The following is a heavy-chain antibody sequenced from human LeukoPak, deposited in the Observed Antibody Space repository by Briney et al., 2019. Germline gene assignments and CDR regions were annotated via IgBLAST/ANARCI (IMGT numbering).Heavy chain of an antibody. V-gene: IGHV1-69*01. CDR1: GGTFSSYA. CDR2: IIPIFGTA. D-gene: IGHD5-18*01. Sequence: SVKVSCKASGGTFSSYAISWVRQAPGQGLEWMGGIIPIFGTANYAQKFQGRVTITADESTSTAYMELSSLRSEDTAVYYCARGDTAMVYYYYMDVWGKGTTVTVSS. CDR3: ARGDTAMVYYYYMDV. J-gene: IGHJ6*03.